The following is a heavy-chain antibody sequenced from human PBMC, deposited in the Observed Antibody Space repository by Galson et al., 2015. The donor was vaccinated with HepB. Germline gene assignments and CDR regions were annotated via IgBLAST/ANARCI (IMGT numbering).Heavy chain of an antibody. CDR3: ARAPDYYDGSGYRYYFDY. D-gene: IGHD3-22*01. J-gene: IGHJ4*02. Sequence: SLRLSCAASGFTFSSYSMNWVRQAPGKGLEWVSSISSSSSYIYYADSVKGRFTISRDNAQNSLSLQMNSLRAEDTAVYYCARAPDYYDGSGYRYYFDYWGQGTLVTVSS. CDR1: GFTFSSYS. CDR2: ISSSSSYI. V-gene: IGHV3-21*01.